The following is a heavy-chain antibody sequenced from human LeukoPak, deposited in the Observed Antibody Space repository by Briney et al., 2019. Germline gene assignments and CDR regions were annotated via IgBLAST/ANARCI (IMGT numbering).Heavy chain of an antibody. CDR2: VDSDGTST. CDR3: ARGSASQAY. CDR1: GFTVSNNY. D-gene: IGHD2-15*01. V-gene: IGHV3-74*03. Sequence: GGSLRLSCAASGFTVSNNYITWVRQAPGKGLVWVSRVDSDGTSTTYADSVKGRFTTSRDNAKNILYLQMDSLRDEDTAVYYCARGSASQAYWGQGTLVTVSS. J-gene: IGHJ4*02.